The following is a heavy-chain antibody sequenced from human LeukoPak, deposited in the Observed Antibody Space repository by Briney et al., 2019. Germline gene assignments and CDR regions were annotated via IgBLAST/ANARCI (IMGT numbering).Heavy chain of an antibody. D-gene: IGHD5-24*01. Sequence: SGPTLVNPTQTLTLTCTFSGFSLNTSGVGVGWIRQPPGKALEWLALIYWDDDKRYSPSLKTRLTITKDTSKNQVVLTMTNMDPVDTATYYCAHSRRWLHNPLMGDFDYWGQGTLVTVSS. CDR2: IYWDDDK. CDR1: GFSLNTSGVG. J-gene: IGHJ4*02. V-gene: IGHV2-5*02. CDR3: AHSRRWLHNPLMGDFDY.